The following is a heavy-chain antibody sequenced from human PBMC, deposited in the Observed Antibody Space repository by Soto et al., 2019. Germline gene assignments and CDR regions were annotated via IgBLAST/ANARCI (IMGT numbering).Heavy chain of an antibody. CDR2: ISAYNGNT. V-gene: IGHV1-18*01. Sequence: ASVKVSCKASGYTFTSYGISWVRQAPGQGLEWMGWISAYNGNTNYAQKLQGRVTITADISTNTAYMELSSLTSHDTAIYYCAREEGEDNMGTFPVYYMDVWGNGTSVTVYS. J-gene: IGHJ6*03. D-gene: IGHD7-27*01. CDR3: AREEGEDNMGTFPVYYMDV. CDR1: GYTFTSYG.